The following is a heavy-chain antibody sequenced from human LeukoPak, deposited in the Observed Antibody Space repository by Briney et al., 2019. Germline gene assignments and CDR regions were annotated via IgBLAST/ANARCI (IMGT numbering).Heavy chain of an antibody. CDR2: IYYSGST. Sequence: SETLSLTCTVSGGSTSSYYWSWIRQPPGKGLEWIGYIYYSGSTNYNPSLKSRVTISVDTSKNQFSLKLSSVTAADTAVYYCARGISSSWPLWFDYWGQGTLVTVSS. CDR3: ARGISSSWPLWFDY. D-gene: IGHD6-13*01. J-gene: IGHJ4*02. CDR1: GGSTSSYY. V-gene: IGHV4-59*01.